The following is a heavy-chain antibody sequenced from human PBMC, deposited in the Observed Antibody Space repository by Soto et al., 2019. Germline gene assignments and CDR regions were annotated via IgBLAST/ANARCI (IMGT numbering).Heavy chain of an antibody. Sequence: EVQLLESEGGLVQPGGSLRLSCAASGFTFSSYAMSWVRQAPGKGLEWVSAISGSGGSTYYADSVKGRFTISRDNSKNTLYLQMNSLRAEDTAVYYCAKDPAYCGGDCYSRPYDAFDIWGQGTMVTVSS. V-gene: IGHV3-23*01. CDR2: ISGSGGST. J-gene: IGHJ3*02. CDR1: GFTFSSYA. D-gene: IGHD2-21*02. CDR3: AKDPAYCGGDCYSRPYDAFDI.